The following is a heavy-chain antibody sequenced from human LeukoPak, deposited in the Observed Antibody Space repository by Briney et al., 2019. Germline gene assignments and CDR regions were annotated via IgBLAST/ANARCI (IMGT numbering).Heavy chain of an antibody. J-gene: IGHJ4*02. Sequence: SETLSLTCTVSGGSISSYYWSWIRQPPGKGLEWIGYIYYSGSTYYNPSLKSRVTISVDTSKNQFSLKLSSVTAADTAVYYCARSGIVATNALGYWGQGTLVTVSS. CDR3: ARSGIVATNALGY. D-gene: IGHD5-12*01. CDR1: GGSISSYY. CDR2: IYYSGST. V-gene: IGHV4-30-4*01.